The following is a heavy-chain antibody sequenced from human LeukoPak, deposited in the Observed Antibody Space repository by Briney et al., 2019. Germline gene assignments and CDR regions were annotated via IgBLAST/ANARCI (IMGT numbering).Heavy chain of an antibody. CDR3: AKDHIAVAGREGDY. J-gene: IGHJ4*02. Sequence: SETLSLTCTVSGGSISSYYWSWIRQPPGKGLEWIGYISYSGNTNYNPSLKSRVTISVDTSKNQFSLKLTSVTAADTAVYYCAKDHIAVAGREGDYWGQGTLVTVSS. CDR1: GGSISSYY. V-gene: IGHV4-59*12. D-gene: IGHD6-19*01. CDR2: ISYSGNT.